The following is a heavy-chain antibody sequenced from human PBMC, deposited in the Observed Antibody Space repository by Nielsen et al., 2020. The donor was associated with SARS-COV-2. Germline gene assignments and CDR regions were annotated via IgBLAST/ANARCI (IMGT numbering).Heavy chain of an antibody. CDR1: GYTFTSYG. CDR3: ARNDKVRGVSGQPTRNNWFDP. Sequence: ASVKVSCKASGYTFTSYGISWVRQAPGQGLEWMGWISAYNGNTNYAQKLQGRVTMTTDTSTSTAYMELRSLRSDDTAVYYCARNDKVRGVSGQPTRNNWFDPWGQGTLVTVSS. D-gene: IGHD3-10*01. V-gene: IGHV1-18*01. CDR2: ISAYNGNT. J-gene: IGHJ5*02.